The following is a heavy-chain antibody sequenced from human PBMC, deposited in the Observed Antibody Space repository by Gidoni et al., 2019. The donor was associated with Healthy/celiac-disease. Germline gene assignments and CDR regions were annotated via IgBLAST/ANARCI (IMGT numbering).Heavy chain of an antibody. CDR3: AKFGGYGSGSRPRWFDY. D-gene: IGHD3-10*01. J-gene: IGHJ4*02. Sequence: EVQLLESGGGLVQPGGSLRLSCAASGFTFSSYAMSWVRQAPGKGLEWVSAISGSGGSTYYADSVKGLFTISRDNSKNTLYLQMNSLRAEDTAVYYCAKFGGYGSGSRPRWFDYWGQGTLVTVSS. CDR1: GFTFSSYA. V-gene: IGHV3-23*01. CDR2: ISGSGGST.